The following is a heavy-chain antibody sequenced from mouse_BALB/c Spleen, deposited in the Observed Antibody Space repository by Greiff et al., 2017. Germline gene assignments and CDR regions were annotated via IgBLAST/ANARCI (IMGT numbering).Heavy chain of an antibody. D-gene: IGHD2-4*01. Sequence: EVKVVESGGGLVKPGGSLKLSCAASGFTFSSYAMSWVRQTPEKRLEWVATISSGGSYTYYPDSVKGRFTISRDNAKNTLYLQMSSLRSEDTAMYYCARGGYYEYFDYWGQGTTLTVSS. V-gene: IGHV5-9-3*01. CDR1: GFTFSSYA. CDR2: ISSGGSYT. J-gene: IGHJ2*01. CDR3: ARGGYYEYFDY.